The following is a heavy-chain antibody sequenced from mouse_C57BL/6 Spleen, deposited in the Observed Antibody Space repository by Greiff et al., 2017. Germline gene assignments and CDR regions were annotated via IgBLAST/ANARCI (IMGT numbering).Heavy chain of an antibody. CDR3: ARSLRYYAMDY. J-gene: IGHJ4*01. CDR2: IYPGDGDT. CDR1: GYAFSSSW. Sequence: QVQLKVSGPELVKPGASVKISCKASGYAFSSSWMNWVKQRPGKGLEWIGRIYPGDGDTNYNGKFKGKATLTADKSSSTAYMQLSSLTSEDSAVYFCARSLRYYAMDYWGQGTSVTVSS. D-gene: IGHD6-1*01. V-gene: IGHV1-82*01.